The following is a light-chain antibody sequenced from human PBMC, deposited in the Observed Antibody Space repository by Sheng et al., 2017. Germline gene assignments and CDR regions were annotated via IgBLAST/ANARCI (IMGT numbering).Light chain of an antibody. Sequence: ETVMTQSPATLSVSPGERATLACRASQSVSSYLAWYQQKPGQAPRLLIYDASSRATGIPARFSGSGSGTDFTLTISSLEPEDFAVYYCQHRSNWPLTFGGGTKVEIK. V-gene: IGKV3-11*01. CDR3: QHRSNWPLT. CDR1: QSVSSY. J-gene: IGKJ4*02. CDR2: DAS.